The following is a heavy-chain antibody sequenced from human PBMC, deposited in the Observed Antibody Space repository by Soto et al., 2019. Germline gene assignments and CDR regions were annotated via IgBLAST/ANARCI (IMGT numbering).Heavy chain of an antibody. CDR2: VNPIVSMS. CDR3: ASSYGSGHRAFDY. J-gene: IGHJ4*02. CDR1: GDTFNFYS. V-gene: IGHV1-69*02. Sequence: GASVKVSCKASGDTFNFYSINWVRQAPGLGLEWMGRVNPIVSMSNYAQKFQGRVTMTADKSTSTAYMELSSLRSDDTAIYYCASSYGSGHRAFDYWGQGALVTVSS. D-gene: IGHD3-10*01.